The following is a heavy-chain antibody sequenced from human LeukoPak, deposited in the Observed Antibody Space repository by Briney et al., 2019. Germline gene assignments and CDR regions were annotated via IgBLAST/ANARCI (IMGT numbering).Heavy chain of an antibody. CDR2: INPSSGST. V-gene: IGHV1-46*01. Sequence: ASVKVSCKASGYTFTNYYMHWVRQAPGQGLEWMGVINPSSGSTTYAQKFQGRVTMTRDTSTSTVYMELSSLRSEDTAVYYCARAPGSYEYFQHWGQGTLVTVSS. CDR1: GYTFTNYY. CDR3: ARAPGSYEYFQH. J-gene: IGHJ1*01. D-gene: IGHD1-26*01.